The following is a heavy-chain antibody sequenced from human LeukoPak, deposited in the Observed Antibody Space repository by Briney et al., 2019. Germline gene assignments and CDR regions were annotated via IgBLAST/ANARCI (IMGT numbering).Heavy chain of an antibody. CDR1: GGSIRSYY. V-gene: IGHV4-59*01. CDR2: IYYSEST. Sequence: NPSETLSLTCTVSGGSIRSYYWSWIRQPPGKGWEWFGYIYYSESTDYNPSLKSRVTISVDTSKYQSSLKLSSVTAADTAVYYCARDKEDCSSTSCNNWFDPWGQGTLVTVSS. D-gene: IGHD2-2*01. J-gene: IGHJ5*02. CDR3: ARDKEDCSSTSCNNWFDP.